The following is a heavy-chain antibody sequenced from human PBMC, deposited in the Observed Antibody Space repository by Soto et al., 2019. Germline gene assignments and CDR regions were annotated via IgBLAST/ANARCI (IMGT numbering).Heavy chain of an antibody. D-gene: IGHD3-22*01. CDR2: INHSGST. V-gene: IGHV4-34*01. CDR1: GGSFSGYY. J-gene: IGHJ6*02. CDR3: ARGNYYEPYYYGMDV. Sequence: QVQLQQWGAGLLKPSETLSLTCAVYGGSFSGYYWSWIRQPPGKGLEWIGEINHSGSTNYIPSLKSRVTISVDTSKNQCSLKLSSVTAADTAVYYCARGNYYEPYYYGMDVWGQGTTVTVSS.